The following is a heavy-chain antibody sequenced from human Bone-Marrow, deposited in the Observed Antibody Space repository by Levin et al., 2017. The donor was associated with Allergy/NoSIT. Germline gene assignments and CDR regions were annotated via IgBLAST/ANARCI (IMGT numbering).Heavy chain of an antibody. V-gene: IGHV3-21*01. CDR3: ARVLAYCGGDCYSKFDY. J-gene: IGHJ4*02. CDR2: ISSSSSYI. Sequence: GGSLRLSCAASGFTFSSYSMNWVRQAPGKGLEWVSSISSSSSYIYYADSVKGRFTISRDNAKNSLYLQMNSLRAEDTAVYYCARVLAYCGGDCYSKFDYWGQGTLVTVSS. CDR1: GFTFSSYS. D-gene: IGHD2-21*02.